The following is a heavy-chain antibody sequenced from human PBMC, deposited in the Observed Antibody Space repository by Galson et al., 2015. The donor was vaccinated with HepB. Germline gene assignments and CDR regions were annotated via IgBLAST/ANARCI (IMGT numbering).Heavy chain of an antibody. Sequence: SEPLSLTCTVSGGSISSYYWSWIRQPPGKGLEWIGYIYYSGSTNYNPSLKSRVTISVDTSKNQFSLKLSSVTAADTAVYYCARIDEHVDYYDSSANDAFDIWGQGTMVTVSS. CDR2: IYYSGST. CDR1: GGSISSYY. D-gene: IGHD3-22*01. CDR3: ARIDEHVDYYDSSANDAFDI. V-gene: IGHV4-59*08. J-gene: IGHJ3*02.